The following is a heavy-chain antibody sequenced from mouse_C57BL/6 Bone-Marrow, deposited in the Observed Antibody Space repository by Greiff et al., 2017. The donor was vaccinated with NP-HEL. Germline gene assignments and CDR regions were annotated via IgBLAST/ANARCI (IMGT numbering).Heavy chain of an antibody. CDR2: IYPGSGST. Sequence: QVHVKQPGAELVKPGASVKMSCKASGYTFTSYWITWVKQRPGQGLEWIGDIYPGSGSTNYNEKFKSKATLTVDTSSSTAYMQLSSLTSEDSAVYYCASALYGSSSFAYWGQGTLVTVSA. D-gene: IGHD1-1*01. CDR1: GYTFTSYW. J-gene: IGHJ3*01. CDR3: ASALYGSSSFAY. V-gene: IGHV1-55*01.